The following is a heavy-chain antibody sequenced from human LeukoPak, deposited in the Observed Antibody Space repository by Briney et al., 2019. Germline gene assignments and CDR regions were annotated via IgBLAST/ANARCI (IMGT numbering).Heavy chain of an antibody. CDR1: GYTFTSYG. V-gene: IGHV1-18*01. J-gene: IGHJ4*02. D-gene: IGHD3-10*01. CDR3: ARDLWGLTNFYY. Sequence: ASVKVSCKASGYTFTSYGISWVRQAPGQGLEWMGWISAYNGNTNYAQKLQGRVTMTTDTSTRTAYMELRSLRSDDTAVYYCARDLWGLTNFYYWGQGTLVTVSS. CDR2: ISAYNGNT.